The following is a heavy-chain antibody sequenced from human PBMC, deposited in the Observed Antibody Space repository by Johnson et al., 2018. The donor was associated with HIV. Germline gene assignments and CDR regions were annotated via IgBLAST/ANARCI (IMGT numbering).Heavy chain of an antibody. Sequence: QVQLVESGGGVVQPGTSLRLSCAASGFTFSSFAMHWVRQAPGKGLEWMAFISYDGSNKYFTDSVRGRFTISRDNSKNTLFLQMNSLRAEDTAVYYCVRRFYDSSAFDIWGQGTLVIVSS. CDR2: ISYDGSNK. D-gene: IGHD3-22*01. CDR3: VRRFYDSSAFDI. J-gene: IGHJ3*02. V-gene: IGHV3-30-3*01. CDR1: GFTFSSFA.